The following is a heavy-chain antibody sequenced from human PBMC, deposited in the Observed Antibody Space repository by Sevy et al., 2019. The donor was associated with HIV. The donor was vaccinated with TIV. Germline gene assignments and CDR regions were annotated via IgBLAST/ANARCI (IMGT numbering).Heavy chain of an antibody. CDR1: GGSISSSSYY. CDR3: AHYYDSSGYYFGDAFDI. D-gene: IGHD3-22*01. CDR2: IYYSAST. J-gene: IGHJ3*02. V-gene: IGHV4-39*01. Sequence: SETLSLTCTVSGGSISSSSYYWGWIRQPPGKGLEWIGSIYYSASTYYNPSLTSPVTIAVDTSKNQFSLKLSSVTAADTAVYYCAHYYDSSGYYFGDAFDIWGQGTMVTVSS.